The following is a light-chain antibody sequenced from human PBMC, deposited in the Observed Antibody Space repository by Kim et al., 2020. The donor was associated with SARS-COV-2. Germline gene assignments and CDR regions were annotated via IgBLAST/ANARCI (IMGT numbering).Light chain of an antibody. CDR2: VAS. CDR3: KQYNTWPGT. J-gene: IGKJ1*01. CDR1: QSVSSN. Sequence: VSPGERPTLACRANQSVSSNLAGDHQEPGQAPRLLISVASTRATGIPARFSCSGSGTEFTLTITSLQAEDFAFYSCKQYNTWPGTVGQGTKVDI. V-gene: IGKV3-15*01.